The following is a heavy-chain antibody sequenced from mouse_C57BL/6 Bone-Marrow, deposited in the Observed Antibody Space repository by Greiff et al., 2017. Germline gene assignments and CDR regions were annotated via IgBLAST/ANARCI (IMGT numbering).Heavy chain of an antibody. J-gene: IGHJ4*01. D-gene: IGHD1-1*01. Sequence: EVKLQESGGDLVKPGGSLKLSCAASGFTFSSYGMSWVRQTPDKRLEWVATISSGGSYTYYPDSVKGRFTISRDNAKNTLYLQMSSLKSEDTAMYYCARQGITTVDYYAMDYWGQGTSVTVSS. CDR2: ISSGGSYT. CDR1: GFTFSSYG. V-gene: IGHV5-6*01. CDR3: ARQGITTVDYYAMDY.